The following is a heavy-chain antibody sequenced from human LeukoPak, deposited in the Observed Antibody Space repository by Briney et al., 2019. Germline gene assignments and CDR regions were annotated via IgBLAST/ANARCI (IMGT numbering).Heavy chain of an antibody. Sequence: GASVKVSCKASGGTFSSYAISWVRQAPGQGLVWMGGIIPIFGTANYAQKFQGRVTITTDESTSTAYMELSSLRSEDTAVYYCARSPKLTTVTPFDYWGQGTLVTVSS. V-gene: IGHV1-69*05. CDR2: IIPIFGTA. J-gene: IGHJ4*02. CDR3: ARSPKLTTVTPFDY. CDR1: GGTFSSYA. D-gene: IGHD4-11*01.